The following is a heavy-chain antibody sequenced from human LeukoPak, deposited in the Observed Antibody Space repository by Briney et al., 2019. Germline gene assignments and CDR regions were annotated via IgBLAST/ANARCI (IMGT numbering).Heavy chain of an antibody. CDR3: ARGLSDVY. Sequence: KPSETLSLTCAVYGGSFSGYYWTWIRQPPGKGLEWIGEINHSGSTNYNPSLKSRVTISIDTSKNQFSLILGSVTAADTAVYYCARGLSDVYWGQGTLVTVSS. V-gene: IGHV4-34*01. J-gene: IGHJ4*02. CDR2: INHSGST. CDR1: GGSFSGYY.